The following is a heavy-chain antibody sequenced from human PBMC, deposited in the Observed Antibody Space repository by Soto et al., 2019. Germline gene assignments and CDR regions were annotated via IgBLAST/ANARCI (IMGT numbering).Heavy chain of an antibody. CDR1: GFTFSSYG. V-gene: IGHV3-30*03. CDR2: ISYDGSNK. Sequence: QVQLVESGGGVVQPGRSLRLSCAASGFTFSSYGMHWVRQAPGKGLEWVAVISYDGSNKYYADSVKGRFTISRDNSKNTLYLQXNSXXAEHTAVYYCVXDXGDYGALDSWGQGTLVTVSS. D-gene: IGHD4-17*01. J-gene: IGHJ4*02. CDR3: VXDXGDYGALDS.